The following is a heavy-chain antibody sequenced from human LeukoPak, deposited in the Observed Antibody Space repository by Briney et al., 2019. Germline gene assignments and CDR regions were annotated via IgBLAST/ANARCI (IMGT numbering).Heavy chain of an antibody. CDR3: ARNSFWDYGDYVGYFDY. V-gene: IGHV3-30-3*01. J-gene: IGHJ4*02. CDR2: ISYDGSNK. CDR1: GFTFSSYA. Sequence: QPGGSLRLSCAASGFTFSSYAMHWVRQAPGKGLEWVAVISYDGSNKYYADSVKGRFTISRDNSKNTLYLQMNSLRAEDTAVYYCARNSFWDYGDYVGYFDYWGQGTLVTVSS. D-gene: IGHD4-17*01.